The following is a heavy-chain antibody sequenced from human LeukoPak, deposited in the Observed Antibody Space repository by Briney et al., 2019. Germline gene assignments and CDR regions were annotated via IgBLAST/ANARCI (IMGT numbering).Heavy chain of an antibody. CDR3: ARGGGPRIQLWLRVWYFDL. V-gene: IGHV4-39*01. CDR2: IYDSGST. Sequence: PSETLSLTCTVSGGSIRSSYYYWGWIRQPPGKGLEWIGSIYDSGSTYYNPSLKSRVTISVDTSKNQFSLKLNSVTAADTAVYYCARGGGPRIQLWLRVWYFDLWGRGTLVTVSS. J-gene: IGHJ2*01. D-gene: IGHD5-18*01. CDR1: GGSIRSSYYY.